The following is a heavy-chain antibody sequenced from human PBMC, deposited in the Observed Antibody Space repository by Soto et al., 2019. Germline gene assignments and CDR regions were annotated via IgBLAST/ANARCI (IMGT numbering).Heavy chain of an antibody. D-gene: IGHD3-22*01. Sequence: QVQLQESGPGLVKPSQALSLTCTVSGADITIGDFYWTWVRQPPGKGLEWVGSIYHTGTAFYNPSLPSRVTMSVDVSTNQFSLRLTSVTAADSAMFFCARGNRGYDYWGQGSLVTVSS. CDR2: IYHTGTA. V-gene: IGHV4-30-4*01. CDR1: GADITIGDFY. CDR3: ARGNRGYDY. J-gene: IGHJ4*02.